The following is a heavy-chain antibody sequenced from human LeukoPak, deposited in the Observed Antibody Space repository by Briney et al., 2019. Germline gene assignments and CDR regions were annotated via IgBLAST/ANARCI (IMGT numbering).Heavy chain of an antibody. CDR3: AKGNWFDP. V-gene: IGHV3-30*18. CDR2: ISYDGSNK. J-gene: IGHJ5*02. Sequence: GGSLRLSCAASGFTFSNYGMHWVRQAPGKGLEWVAVISYDGSNKYYADSVKGRFTISRDNSKNTLYLQMNSLRAEDTAVYYCAKGNWFDPWGQGTLVTVSS. CDR1: GFTFSNYG.